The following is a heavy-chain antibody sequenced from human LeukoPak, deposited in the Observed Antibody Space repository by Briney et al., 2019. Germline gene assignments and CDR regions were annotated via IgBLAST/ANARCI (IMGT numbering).Heavy chain of an antibody. CDR2: ISDSSSII. CDR1: GFTFSSYS. CDR3: ARVDYYGSGSYDYYYYGMDV. D-gene: IGHD3-10*01. V-gene: IGHV3-48*04. Sequence: PGGSLRLSCATSGFTFSSYSMNWVRQAPGKGLEWVSFISDSSSIIYYADSVKGRFTISRDNAKNSLYLQMNSLRAEDTAVYYCARVDYYGSGSYDYYYYGMDVWGQGTTVTVSS. J-gene: IGHJ6*02.